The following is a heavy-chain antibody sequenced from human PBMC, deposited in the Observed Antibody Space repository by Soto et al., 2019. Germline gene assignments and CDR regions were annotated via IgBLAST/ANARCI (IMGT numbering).Heavy chain of an antibody. V-gene: IGHV1-69*08. CDR3: AKDGRRGDDYCYYDLAV. CDR2: IIPILGIT. CDR1: GGTFSSHT. Sequence: QVQLVQSGAEVKKPGSSVKVSCKASGGTFSSHTINWVRQAPGQGLEWMGRIIPILGITNYAQRFQGRVTIIADKFTSTAYMELSSLRSEDTAVYYCAKDGRRGDDYCYYDLAVWGQGTTVTVSS. J-gene: IGHJ6*02. D-gene: IGHD3-10*01.